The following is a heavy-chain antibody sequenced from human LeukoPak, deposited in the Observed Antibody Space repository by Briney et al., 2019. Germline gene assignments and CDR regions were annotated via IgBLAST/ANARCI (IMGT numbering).Heavy chain of an antibody. CDR1: GGSFSGYY. Sequence: SETLSLTCAVYGGSFSGYYWSWIRQPPGKGLEWIGEINHSGSTNYNPSLKSRVTISVDTSKNQFSLKLSSVTAADTAVYYCARGDDILTGYSDAFDIWGQGTMVTVSS. V-gene: IGHV4-34*01. CDR2: INHSGST. D-gene: IGHD3-9*01. CDR3: ARGDDILTGYSDAFDI. J-gene: IGHJ3*02.